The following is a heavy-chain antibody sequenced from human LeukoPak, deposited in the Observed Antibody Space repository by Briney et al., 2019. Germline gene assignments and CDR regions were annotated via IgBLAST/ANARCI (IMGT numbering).Heavy chain of an antibody. V-gene: IGHV4-59*01. Sequence: SETLSLTCTVSGGSISSYYWIWIRQPPGKGLEWIGYIYYSGSTNYNPSLKSRVTISVDTSKNQFSLKLSSVTAADTAVYYCARDSRYCSSTSCYTQFDYWGQGTLVTVSS. CDR2: IYYSGST. J-gene: IGHJ4*02. CDR3: ARDSRYCSSTSCYTQFDY. CDR1: GGSISSYY. D-gene: IGHD2-2*02.